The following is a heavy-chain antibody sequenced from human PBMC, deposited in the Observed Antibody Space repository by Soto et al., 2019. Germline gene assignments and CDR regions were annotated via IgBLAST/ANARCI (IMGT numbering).Heavy chain of an antibody. Sequence: LLNLSCKTVGGAMSGYPIGWVRQAPGQGLEWMGGIIPIFGTANYAQKFQGRVTITADESTSTAYMELSSLRSEDTAVYYCERKLAHAFGIWGQGIM. CDR2: IIPIFGTA. CDR3: ERKLAHAFGI. V-gene: IGHV1-69*01. D-gene: IGHD6-6*01. J-gene: IGHJ3*02. CDR1: GGAMSGYP.